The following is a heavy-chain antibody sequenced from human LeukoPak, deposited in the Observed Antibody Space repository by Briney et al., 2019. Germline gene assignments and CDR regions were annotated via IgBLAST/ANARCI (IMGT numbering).Heavy chain of an antibody. CDR3: AREGDNWNSVYFDY. CDR1: GFTFDDYG. CDR2: INWNGGST. Sequence: GGSLRLSCAASGFTFDDYGMSWVRQAPGKGLEWVSGINWNGGSTGYADSVKGRFTISRDNAKNSLYLQTNSLRAEDTALYYCAREGDNWNSVYFDYWGQGTLVTVSS. D-gene: IGHD1-7*01. V-gene: IGHV3-20*04. J-gene: IGHJ4*02.